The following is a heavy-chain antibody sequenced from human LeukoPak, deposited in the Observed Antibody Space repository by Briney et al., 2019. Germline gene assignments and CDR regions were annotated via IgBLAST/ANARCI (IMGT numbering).Heavy chain of an antibody. V-gene: IGHV3-23*01. Sequence: GGSLRLSCAASGFTFSTYVMNWVRQAPGKGLEWVSGISGSGDSTYSAGSVKGQFTISRDNSKNMLYLQMNSLRADDTAVYYCARDRRGEYYFDYWGQGTLVTVSS. D-gene: IGHD3-10*01. J-gene: IGHJ4*02. CDR1: GFTFSTYV. CDR2: ISGSGDST. CDR3: ARDRRGEYYFDY.